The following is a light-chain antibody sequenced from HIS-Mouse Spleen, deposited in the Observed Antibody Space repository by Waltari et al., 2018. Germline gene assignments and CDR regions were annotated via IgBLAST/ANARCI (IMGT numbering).Light chain of an antibody. J-gene: IGLJ3*02. CDR1: SSDVGSYTL. V-gene: IGLV2-23*01. CDR3: CSYAGSSTNWV. Sequence: QSALTQPASVSGSPGQSITISCTGPSSDVGSYTLVSWYQQHPGKAPKLMIYEGSKRPSGVSNRFSGSKSGNTASLTISGLQAEDEADYYCCSYAGSSTNWVFGGGTKLTVL. CDR2: EGS.